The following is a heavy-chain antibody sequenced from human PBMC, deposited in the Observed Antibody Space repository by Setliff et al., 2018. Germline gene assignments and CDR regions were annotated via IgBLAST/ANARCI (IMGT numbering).Heavy chain of an antibody. J-gene: IGHJ6*03. V-gene: IGHV4-34*01. CDR2: INHRGNT. D-gene: IGHD2-2*01. CDR3: ARGVLVNSFSSSHYMDV. CDR1: GGSFSDHY. Sequence: SETLSLTCGVYGGSFSDHYWSWIRQPPGKGLEWLGEINHRGNTNYRPSLKSRITISVDTSKKQFSLKLSSVTAADTALYYCARGVLVNSFSSSHYMDVWAKGATVTVSS.